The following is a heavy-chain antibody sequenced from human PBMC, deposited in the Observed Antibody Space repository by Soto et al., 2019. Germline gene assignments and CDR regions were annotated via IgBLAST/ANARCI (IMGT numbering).Heavy chain of an antibody. CDR1: GGTFSSYA. CDR2: IIPIFGTA. D-gene: IGHD3-22*01. J-gene: IGHJ4*02. V-gene: IGHV1-69*06. Sequence: SVKVSCKASGGTFSSYAISWVRQSPGQGLEWMGGIIPIFGTANYAQKFQGRVTITADKSTSTAYMELSSLRSEDTAVYYCASPSDYYDSSGYYYWGQGTLVTVSS. CDR3: ASPSDYYDSSGYYY.